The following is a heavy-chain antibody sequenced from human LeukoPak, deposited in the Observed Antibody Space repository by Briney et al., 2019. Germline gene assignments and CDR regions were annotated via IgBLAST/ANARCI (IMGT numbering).Heavy chain of an antibody. V-gene: IGHV1-69*05. CDR1: GGTFSSYA. Sequence: ASVKVSCKASGGTFSSYAISWVRQAPGQGLEWMGGIIPIFGTANYAQKFQGRVTITTDESTSTAYMELSSLRSEDTAVYYCARERCSSTSCYKGFDYWGQGTLVTVSS. CDR2: IIPIFGTA. CDR3: ARERCSSTSCYKGFDY. D-gene: IGHD2-2*02. J-gene: IGHJ4*02.